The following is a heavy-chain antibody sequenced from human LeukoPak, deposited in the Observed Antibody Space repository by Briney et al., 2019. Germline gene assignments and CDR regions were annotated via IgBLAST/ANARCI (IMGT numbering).Heavy chain of an antibody. CDR2: ISAYNGNT. V-gene: IGHV1-18*04. Sequence: ASVKVSCKASGYTFTSYGISWVRQAPGQGLEWMGWISAYNGNTNYAQKLQGRVTMTTDTSTSTAYMELRSLRSDDTAVYYCARDPPRYFDWLLPYFDYWGQGTLVTVSS. CDR1: GYTFTSYG. J-gene: IGHJ4*02. CDR3: ARDPPRYFDWLLPYFDY. D-gene: IGHD3-9*01.